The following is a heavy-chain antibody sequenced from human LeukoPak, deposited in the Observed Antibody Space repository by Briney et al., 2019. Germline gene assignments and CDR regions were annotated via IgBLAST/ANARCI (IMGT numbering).Heavy chain of an antibody. V-gene: IGHV4-59*08. J-gene: IGHJ6*02. Sequence: PSEILSLTCTVSGGSISCYYWSWMRQPPGKGLEWIGYIYYSGSTNYNPSLKSRVTISVDTSKNQFSLKLSSVTAADTAVYYCARLLYDSSGYIYGMDVWGQGTTVTVSS. CDR1: GGSISCYY. CDR2: IYYSGST. CDR3: ARLLYDSSGYIYGMDV. D-gene: IGHD3-22*01.